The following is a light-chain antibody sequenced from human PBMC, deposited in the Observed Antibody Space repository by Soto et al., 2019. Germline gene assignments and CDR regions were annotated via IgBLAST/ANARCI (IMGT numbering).Light chain of an antibody. J-gene: IGLJ1*01. V-gene: IGLV2-14*01. Sequence: QSALTQPASVSGSPGQSITISCTGSGRDIGAYDYVSWYQQHPGKAPKLIIYGVINRPSGVSHRFSASKSAFTASLTISGLQAEDDADYYCSSFTTSYFYVFGPGTKLTVL. CDR3: SSFTTSYFYV. CDR2: GVI. CDR1: GRDIGAYDY.